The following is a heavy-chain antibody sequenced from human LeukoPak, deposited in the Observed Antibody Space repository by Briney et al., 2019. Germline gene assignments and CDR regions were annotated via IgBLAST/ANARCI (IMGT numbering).Heavy chain of an antibody. CDR3: ARARGYSYGYSDY. V-gene: IGHV3-48*01. J-gene: IGHJ4*02. CDR2: ISTSSSTK. D-gene: IGHD5-18*01. CDR1: GFTFSSYA. Sequence: GGSLRLSCTASGFTFSSYAMSWVRQAPGKGLEWVSYISTSSSTKDYADSVKGRFTISRDNDKNSLYLQMNSLRAEDTAVYYCARARGYSYGYSDYWGQGTLVTVSS.